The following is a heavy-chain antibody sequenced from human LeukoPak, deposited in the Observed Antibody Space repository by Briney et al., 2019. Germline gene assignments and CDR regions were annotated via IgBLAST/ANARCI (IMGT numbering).Heavy chain of an antibody. D-gene: IGHD4-17*01. V-gene: IGHV1-2*02. CDR3: ARDYGDYQFASY. CDR2: INPNSGGT. J-gene: IGHJ1*01. CDR1: GYTFTVDY. Sequence: ASVKVSCKASGYTFTVDYMHWVRQAPGQGLEWMGWINPNSGGTNYTQKFQGRVTMTRDTSISTAYMELSRLRSDDTAVYYCARDYGDYQFASYWGQGTLLTVSS.